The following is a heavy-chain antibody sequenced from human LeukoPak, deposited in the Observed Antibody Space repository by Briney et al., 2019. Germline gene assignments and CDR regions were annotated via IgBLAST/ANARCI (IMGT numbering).Heavy chain of an antibody. CDR1: GYTFTGYF. Sequence: ASVKVSCKASGYTFTGYFMHWVRQAPGQGLEWMGWINPNSGGTNYAQKFQGRVTMTRDTSISTAYMELSRLRSDDTAVYYCARGRGYSYGYFPNWGQGTLVTVSS. CDR2: INPNSGGT. CDR3: ARGRGYSYGYFPN. V-gene: IGHV1-2*02. D-gene: IGHD5-18*01. J-gene: IGHJ4*02.